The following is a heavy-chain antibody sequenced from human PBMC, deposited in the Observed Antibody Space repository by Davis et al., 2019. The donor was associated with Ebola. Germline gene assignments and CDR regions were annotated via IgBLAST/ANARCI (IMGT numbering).Heavy chain of an antibody. D-gene: IGHD4-23*01. CDR2: IYWDDDK. Sequence: SGPTLVKPTQTLTLTCTFSGFSLSTSGVGVGGIRQPPGKAMEWLALIYWDDDKRYSPFLKRRLTITKDTSENQGVLTLTNVDPEDTATYYCARMVTPHRVTVLGVQAATSGFYFDFWGQGALVTVSS. J-gene: IGHJ4*02. CDR1: GFSLSTSGVG. V-gene: IGHV2-5*02. CDR3: ARMVTPHRVTVLGVQAATSGFYFDF.